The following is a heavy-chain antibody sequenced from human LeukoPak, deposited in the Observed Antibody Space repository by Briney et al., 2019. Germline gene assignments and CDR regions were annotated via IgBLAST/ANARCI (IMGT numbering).Heavy chain of an antibody. D-gene: IGHD2-15*01. Sequence: PGGSLRLSCAASGFTFSSYAMSWVRQAPGKGLEWVSAIGGSGGSTYYADSVKGRFTISRDNSKNTLYLQMNSLRAEDTAVYYCAKDSFYCSGGSCSGFDPWGQGTLVTVSS. CDR1: GFTFSSYA. V-gene: IGHV3-23*01. CDR2: IGGSGGST. CDR3: AKDSFYCSGGSCSGFDP. J-gene: IGHJ5*02.